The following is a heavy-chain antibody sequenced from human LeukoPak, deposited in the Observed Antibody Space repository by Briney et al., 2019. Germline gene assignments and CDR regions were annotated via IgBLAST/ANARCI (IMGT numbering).Heavy chain of an antibody. V-gene: IGHV3-53*01. D-gene: IGHD6-13*01. CDR1: GFTVSSNY. CDR3: ARVGSSSWYFDP. CDR2: IYSGGST. J-gene: IGHJ5*02. Sequence: PGGSLRLSCAASGFTVSSNYMGWVRQAPGKGLEWVSVIYSGGSTYYADSVKGRYTISRDNSKNTLYLQMNSLRAEDTAVYYCARVGSSSWYFDPWGQGTLVTVSS.